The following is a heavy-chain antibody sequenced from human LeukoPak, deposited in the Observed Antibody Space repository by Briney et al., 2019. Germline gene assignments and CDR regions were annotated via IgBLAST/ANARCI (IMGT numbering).Heavy chain of an antibody. CDR3: ARAVGYCSGGSCYTYAFDI. CDR2: IYYSGST. CDR1: GGSISSYY. Sequence: SETLSLTCTVSGGSISSYYWSWIRQPPGKGLEWIGYIYYSGSTNYNPSLKSRVTISVDTSKNQFSLKLSSVTAADTAVSYCARAVGYCSGGSCYTYAFDIWGQGTMVTVSS. D-gene: IGHD2-15*01. J-gene: IGHJ3*02. V-gene: IGHV4-59*01.